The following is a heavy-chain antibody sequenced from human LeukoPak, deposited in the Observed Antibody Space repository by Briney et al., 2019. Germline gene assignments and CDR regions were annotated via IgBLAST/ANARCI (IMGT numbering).Heavy chain of an antibody. Sequence: PGGSLRLSCAASGFAVSSNHMNWVRQAPGKWMGWVSVIFNGGSTYYANSVKGRFTISRDNSKNTLYLQMNSLRAEDTAVYYCATSIVGLTYDEHFQPWGQGTLVTVSS. V-gene: IGHV3-53*01. J-gene: IGHJ1*01. CDR1: GFAVSSNH. CDR2: IFNGGST. D-gene: IGHD1-26*01. CDR3: ATSIVGLTYDEHFQP.